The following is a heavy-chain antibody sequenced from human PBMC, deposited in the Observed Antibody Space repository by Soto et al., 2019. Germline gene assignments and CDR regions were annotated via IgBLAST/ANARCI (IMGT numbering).Heavy chain of an antibody. CDR2: IYYSGST. CDR3: AVSRDGYSMDV. J-gene: IGHJ6*02. D-gene: IGHD2-2*01. V-gene: IGHV4-31*03. CDR1: GGSISSGGYY. Sequence: QVQLQESGPGLVKPSQTLSLTCTVSGGSISSGGYYWSWIRQHPGKGLEWIGYIYYSGSTYYNPSLKGRVTTSVDTSKDQFPLKLSSVTAADTAVSYCAVSRDGYSMDVWGQGTTVTVSS.